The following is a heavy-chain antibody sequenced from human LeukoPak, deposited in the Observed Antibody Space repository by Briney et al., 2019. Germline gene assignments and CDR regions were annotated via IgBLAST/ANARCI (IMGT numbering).Heavy chain of an antibody. V-gene: IGHV1-69*05. CDR1: GGTFSSYA. CDR3: ASLYDILGPGGGDY. J-gene: IGHJ4*02. CDR2: IIPIFGTA. Sequence: ASVKVSCKASGGTFSSYAISWVRQAPGQGLEWMGRIIPIFGTANYAQKFQGRVTITTDESTSTAYMELSSLRSEGTAVYYCASLYDILGPGGGDYWGQGTLVTVSS. D-gene: IGHD3-9*01.